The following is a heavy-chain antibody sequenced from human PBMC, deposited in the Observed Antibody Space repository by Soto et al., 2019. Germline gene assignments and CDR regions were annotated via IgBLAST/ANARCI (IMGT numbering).Heavy chain of an antibody. CDR3: PRAMDLDMDDMVVLPAAKAPYCSGMAV. CDR2: ISAYNGNT. J-gene: IGHJ6*02. D-gene: IGHD2-2*01. V-gene: IGHV1-18*04. CDR1: GYTFTSYG. Sequence: QVQLVQSGAEVKKPGASVKVSCKASGYTFTSYGISWVRQAPGQGLEWMGWISAYNGNTNYAQKLQGRGTMTTDTSRSPASRELRSLRSDDRAVYYGPRAMDLDMDDMVVLPAAKAPYCSGMAVWGQGTTVTVSS.